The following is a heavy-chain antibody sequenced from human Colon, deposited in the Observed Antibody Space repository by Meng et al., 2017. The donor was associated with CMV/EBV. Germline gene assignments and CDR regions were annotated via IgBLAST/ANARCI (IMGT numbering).Heavy chain of an antibody. CDR1: GFAFSSFA. J-gene: IGHJ6*02. CDR2: LYPDGSNI. CDR3: ARTLGGTLGGV. Sequence: GGSLRLSCAASGFAFSSFAMIWVRQAPGKGLEWVAFLYPDGSNIHYVDSVKGRFTISRDNSANTLYLQMNSLRTDDTAVYYCARTLGGTLGGVWGQGTTVTVSS. D-gene: IGHD2-15*01. V-gene: IGHV3-30*02.